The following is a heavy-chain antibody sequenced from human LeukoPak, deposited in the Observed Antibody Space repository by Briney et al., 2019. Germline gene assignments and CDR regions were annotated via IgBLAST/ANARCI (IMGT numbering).Heavy chain of an antibody. CDR3: AKAVFPYYYDSSGYGAFDI. CDR1: GFTFSSYA. J-gene: IGHJ3*02. CDR2: ISGSGGST. D-gene: IGHD3-22*01. V-gene: IGHV3-23*01. Sequence: PGGSLRLSCAASGFTFSSYAMSWVRQAPGKGLEWVSAISGSGGSTYYADSVKGRFTISRDNSQNTLYLQMNSLRAEDTAVYYCAKAVFPYYYDSSGYGAFDIWGQGTMVTVSS.